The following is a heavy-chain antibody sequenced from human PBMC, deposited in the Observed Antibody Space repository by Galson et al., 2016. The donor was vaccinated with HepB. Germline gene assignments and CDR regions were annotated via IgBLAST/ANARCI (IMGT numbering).Heavy chain of an antibody. V-gene: IGHV3-53*01. CDR3: ARDSGTPPPRRGPSSGY. CDR1: GFTVSNNY. CDR2: IYSTGTT. J-gene: IGHJ4*02. Sequence: LRLSCAASGFTVSNNYVIWFRQAPGKVLEWVSLIYSTGTTSYADSVKGRFTISRDSSKNTLYLQMNSLRAEDTAIYYCARDSGTPPPRRGPSSGYWGQGTLVTVSS. D-gene: IGHD1-26*01.